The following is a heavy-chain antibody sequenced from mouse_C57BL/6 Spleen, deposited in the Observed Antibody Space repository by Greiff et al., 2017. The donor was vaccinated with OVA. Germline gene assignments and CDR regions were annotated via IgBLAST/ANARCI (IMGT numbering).Heavy chain of an antibody. CDR3: ARNDPVLLRSYFDY. CDR2: IWTGGGT. Sequence: QVQLQQSGPGLVAPSQSLSITCTVSGFSLTSYAISWVRQPPGKGLEWLGVIWTGGGTNYNSALKSRLSISNDNSKSQVFLKMNSLQTDDTARYYCARNDPVLLRSYFDYWGQGTTLTVSS. V-gene: IGHV2-9-1*01. CDR1: GFSLTSYA. D-gene: IGHD1-1*01. J-gene: IGHJ2*01.